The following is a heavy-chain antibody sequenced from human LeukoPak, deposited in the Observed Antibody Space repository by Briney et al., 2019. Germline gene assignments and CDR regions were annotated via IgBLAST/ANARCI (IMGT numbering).Heavy chain of an antibody. J-gene: IGHJ4*02. CDR3: ASGPPRQADY. CDR1: GYSISSGYY. CDR2: IYHSGST. V-gene: IGHV4-38-2*02. Sequence: ETLSLTCTVSGYSISSGYYWGWIRQPPGKGLEWIGSIYHSGSTNYNPSLKSRVTISVDTSKNQFSLKLSSVTAADTAVYYCASGPPRQADYWGQGTLVTVSS.